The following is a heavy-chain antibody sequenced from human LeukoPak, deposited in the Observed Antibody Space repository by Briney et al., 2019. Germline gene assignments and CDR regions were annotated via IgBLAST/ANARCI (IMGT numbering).Heavy chain of an antibody. V-gene: IGHV4-4*09. Sequence: SETLSLTCTVSGYSISSYYWSWIRQPPGKGLEWIGYIYTSGGTNYIPSLKGRVTISIDTSKNQFSLKLSSVTAADSAVYYCARLTRLSTSPDRYYLDYWGQGTLVTVSS. CDR2: IYTSGGT. CDR1: GYSISSYY. D-gene: IGHD6-6*01. J-gene: IGHJ4*02. CDR3: ARLTRLSTSPDRYYLDY.